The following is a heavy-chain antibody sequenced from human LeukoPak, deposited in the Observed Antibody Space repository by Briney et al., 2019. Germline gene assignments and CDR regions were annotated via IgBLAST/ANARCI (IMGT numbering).Heavy chain of an antibody. CDR1: GFTFSSYA. CDR2: ISGSGRTT. D-gene: IGHD2-8*01. Sequence: PGGSLRLSCAVSGFTFSSYAMSWVRQAPGKGLECVSVISGSGRTTDYADSVKGRFTISRDNSKDTLYLQLNSLRAEDTALYYCAKWAARGNGLPRSYFDSWGRGTLVTVSS. CDR3: AKWAARGNGLPRSYFDS. J-gene: IGHJ4*02. V-gene: IGHV3-23*01.